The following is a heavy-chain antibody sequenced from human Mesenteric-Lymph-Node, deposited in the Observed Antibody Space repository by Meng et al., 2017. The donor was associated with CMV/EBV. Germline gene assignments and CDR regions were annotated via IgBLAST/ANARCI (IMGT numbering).Heavy chain of an antibody. Sequence: GGSLRLSCAASGFTFSSYSMNWVRQAPGKGLEWVSCISSSSSYIYYADSVKGRFTISRDNSKNTLYLQMNSLRAEDTALYYCAKDLAYCGGDCYSGWFDPWGQGTLVTVSS. CDR1: GFTFSSYS. D-gene: IGHD2-21*01. CDR2: ISSSSSYI. V-gene: IGHV3-21*04. CDR3: AKDLAYCGGDCYSGWFDP. J-gene: IGHJ5*02.